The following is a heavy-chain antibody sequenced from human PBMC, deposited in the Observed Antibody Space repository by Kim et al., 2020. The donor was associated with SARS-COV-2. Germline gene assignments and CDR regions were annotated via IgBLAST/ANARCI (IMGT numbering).Heavy chain of an antibody. D-gene: IGHD5-12*01. V-gene: IGHV3-30*04. J-gene: IGHJ4*02. CDR1: GFTFSSYA. CDR3: ARDMYGGYSYYFDY. CDR2: ISYDGSNK. Sequence: GGSLRLSRAASGFTFSSYAMHWVRQAPGKGLEWVAVISYDGSNKYYADSVKGRFTISRDNSKNTLYLQMNSLRAEDTAVYYCARDMYGGYSYYFDYWGQGTLVTVSS.